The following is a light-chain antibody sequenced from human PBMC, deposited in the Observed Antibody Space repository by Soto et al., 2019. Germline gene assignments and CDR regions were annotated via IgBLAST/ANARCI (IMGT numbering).Light chain of an antibody. CDR3: GTWDSSLSAVV. V-gene: IGLV1-51*01. J-gene: IGLJ2*01. CDR2: NND. Sequence: QSVLTQPPSVSAAPGQTVTISCSGGSSNIGNNYVSWYQQLPETAPKLLIYNNDKRPSGIPDRFSGSKSGTSAALGITGLQTGDEADYYCGTWDSSLSAVVFGGGTKLTVL. CDR1: SSNIGNNY.